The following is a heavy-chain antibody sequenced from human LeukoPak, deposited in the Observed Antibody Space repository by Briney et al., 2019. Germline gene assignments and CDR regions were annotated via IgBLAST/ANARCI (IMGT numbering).Heavy chain of an antibody. Sequence: PSETLSLTCAVYGGSFSGYYWSWIRQPPGKGLEWIGEINHSGSTNYNPSLKSRVTISVDTSKNQFSLKLSSVTAADTAVYYCARDKCSSTSCSNEGYYYCGMDVWGQGTTVTVSS. V-gene: IGHV4-34*01. J-gene: IGHJ6*02. D-gene: IGHD2-2*01. CDR1: GGSFSGYY. CDR2: INHSGST. CDR3: ARDKCSSTSCSNEGYYYCGMDV.